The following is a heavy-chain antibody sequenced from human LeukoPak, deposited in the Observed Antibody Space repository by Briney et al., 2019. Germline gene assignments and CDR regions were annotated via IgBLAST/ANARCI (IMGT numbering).Heavy chain of an antibody. V-gene: IGHV3-21*01. D-gene: IGHD4-17*01. CDR1: GFTFSTYS. J-gene: IGHJ4*02. CDR3: ARLIYGVPTISDY. Sequence: GGSLRLSCAASGFTFSTYSMNWARQAPGKGLEWVSSISSSTSYISYADSVKGRFTISRDNAKNSLYLQMNSLRAEDTAVYYCARLIYGVPTISDYWGQGTLVTVSS. CDR2: ISSSTSYI.